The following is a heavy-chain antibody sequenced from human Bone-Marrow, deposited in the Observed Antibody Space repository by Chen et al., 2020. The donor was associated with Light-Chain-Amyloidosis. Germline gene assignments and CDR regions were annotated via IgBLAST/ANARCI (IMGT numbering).Heavy chain of an antibody. CDR1: GGSISSSSYY. Sequence: QLQLQESGPGLVKPSETLSLTCTVSGGSISSSSYYWGWIRQPPGKGLEWIGSIYYSGSTYYKPSPKSRITISGYTSKNPFSLKLSSVAAAETAGYYWARGGIEGPWPPPDIWGQGTMVTVSS. CDR3: ARGGIEGPWPPPDI. J-gene: IGHJ3*02. V-gene: IGHV4-39*07. CDR2: IYYSGST. D-gene: IGHD5-12*01.